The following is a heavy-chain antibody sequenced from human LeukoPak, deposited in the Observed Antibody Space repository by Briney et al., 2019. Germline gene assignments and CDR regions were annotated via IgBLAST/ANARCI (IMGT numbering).Heavy chain of an antibody. CDR3: ARDSKPLFGVVIEHYYYSYLDV. CDR2: ISTYNGNT. D-gene: IGHD3-3*01. V-gene: IGHV1-18*01. CDR1: GYTFVSYG. J-gene: IGHJ6*03. Sequence: GASVKVSCKASGYTFVSYGISWVRQAPGQGLEWMGWISTYNGNTNYAQKLQGRVTMTTDTSTSTAYMELRSLRSDDTAVYYCARDSKPLFGVVIEHYYYSYLDVWGKATTVTVSS.